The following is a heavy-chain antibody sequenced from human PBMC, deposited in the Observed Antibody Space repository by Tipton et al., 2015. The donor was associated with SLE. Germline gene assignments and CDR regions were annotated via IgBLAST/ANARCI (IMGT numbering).Heavy chain of an antibody. CDR1: GGSISSYY. V-gene: IGHV4-59*01. J-gene: IGHJ5*02. CDR3: ARGAVLIQDNSWFDP. D-gene: IGHD2-21*01. CDR2: VYYSGST. Sequence: TLSLTCTVSGGSISSYYWSWIRQPPGKGLEWIGYVYYSGSTNYNPSLTSRVTISVDTSKNQFSLKLSSVPAADTAVFYCARGAVLIQDNSWFDPWGQGTLVTVSS.